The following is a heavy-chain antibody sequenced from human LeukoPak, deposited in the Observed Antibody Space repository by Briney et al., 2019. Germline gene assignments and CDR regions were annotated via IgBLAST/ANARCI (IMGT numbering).Heavy chain of an antibody. CDR2: IYHSGST. V-gene: IGHV4-38-2*02. CDR1: GYSISSGYY. Sequence: KPSETLALTCTVSGYSISSGYYWGWIRQPPGKGLEWIGSIYHSGSTYYNPSLKSRVTISVDTSKNQFSLKLSSVTAADTAVYYCARDGSLGRAGGPFDYWGQGTLVTVSS. CDR3: ARDGSLGRAGGPFDY. J-gene: IGHJ4*02. D-gene: IGHD2-2*03.